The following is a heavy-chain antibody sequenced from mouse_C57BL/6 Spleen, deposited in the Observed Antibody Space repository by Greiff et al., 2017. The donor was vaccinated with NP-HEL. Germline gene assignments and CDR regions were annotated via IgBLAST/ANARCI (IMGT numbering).Heavy chain of an antibody. CDR2: IYPGDGDT. Sequence: VQLQQSGAELVKPGASVKISCKASGYAFSSYWMNWVKQRPGKGLEWIGQIYPGDGDTNYNGKFKGKATLTADKSSSTAYMQRSSLTSEDSAVYFCARSTTGRYFDVWGTGTTVTVSS. CDR3: ARSTTGRYFDV. D-gene: IGHD1-1*01. CDR1: GYAFSSYW. V-gene: IGHV1-80*01. J-gene: IGHJ1*03.